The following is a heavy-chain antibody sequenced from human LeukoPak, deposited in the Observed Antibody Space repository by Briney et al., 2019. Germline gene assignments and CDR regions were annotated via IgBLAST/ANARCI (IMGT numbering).Heavy chain of an antibody. J-gene: IGHJ6*02. V-gene: IGHV1-18*01. Sequence: ASVEVSCKASGYTFTSYGISWVRQAPGQGLEWMGWISAYNGNTNYAQKLQGRVTMTTDTSTSTAYMELRSLRSDDTAVYYCAREDSSGYYFGSYYYGMDVWGQGTTVTVSS. D-gene: IGHD3-22*01. CDR2: ISAYNGNT. CDR1: GYTFTSYG. CDR3: AREDSSGYYFGSYYYGMDV.